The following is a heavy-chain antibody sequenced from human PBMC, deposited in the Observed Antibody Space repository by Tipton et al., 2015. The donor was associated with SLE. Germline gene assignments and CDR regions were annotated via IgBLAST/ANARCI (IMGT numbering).Heavy chain of an antibody. CDR2: ISYDGSNK. CDR1: GFTFSSYA. J-gene: IGHJ6*02. Sequence: SLRLSCAASGFTFSSYAMHWVRQAPGKGLEWVAVISYDGSNKYYADSVKGRFTISRYNSKNTLYLQMNSLRAEDTAEYYCASELTPLYGMHVWGQGTTVILSS. V-gene: IGHV3-30*04. CDR3: ASELTPLYGMHV. D-gene: IGHD2-8*01.